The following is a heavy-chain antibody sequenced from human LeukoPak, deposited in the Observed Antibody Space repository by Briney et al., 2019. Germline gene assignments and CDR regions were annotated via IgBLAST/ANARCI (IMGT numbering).Heavy chain of an antibody. CDR3: ARNKARDNGAWYEAFDI. Sequence: GWSLRLSGSAYGFSFSSYSMNWVRQALVKVLQSASVICSVGSTYYADSVKGRFTISRDSSKNTLYLQMNSLRAEDTAVYYCARNKARDNGAWYEAFDIWGQGTMVTVSS. J-gene: IGHJ3*02. CDR2: ICSVGST. V-gene: IGHV3-66*01. D-gene: IGHD6-19*01. CDR1: GFSFSSYS.